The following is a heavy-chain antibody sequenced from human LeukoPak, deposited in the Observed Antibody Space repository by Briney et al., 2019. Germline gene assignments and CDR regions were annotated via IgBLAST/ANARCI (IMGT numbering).Heavy chain of an antibody. CDR2: ISSDGSRV. Sequence: GGSLTLSCAASGFTFSDYWMHWVRQAPGKGLVWVSRISSDGSRVTYADSVKGRFTISRDNAKNTLYLQMNSLRAEDTAVYYCARDPPWYDILTGYYSRGIFDYWGQGTLVTVSS. J-gene: IGHJ4*02. CDR3: ARDPPWYDILTGYYSRGIFDY. D-gene: IGHD3-9*01. V-gene: IGHV3-74*01. CDR1: GFTFSDYW.